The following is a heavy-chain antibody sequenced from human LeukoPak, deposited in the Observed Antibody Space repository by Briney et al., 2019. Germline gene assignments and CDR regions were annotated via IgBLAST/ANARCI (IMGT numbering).Heavy chain of an antibody. CDR1: GYSFTTYW. Sequence: GESLTISCKGSGYSFTTYWIGWVRQMPGKGLEWMGTIYPGDSDTRYSPSFQGQVTISADKSISTAYLQWSSLKASDTTMYYCARGQSPFDYWGQETLVTVSS. CDR2: IYPGDSDT. J-gene: IGHJ4*02. V-gene: IGHV5-51*01. CDR3: ARGQSPFDY.